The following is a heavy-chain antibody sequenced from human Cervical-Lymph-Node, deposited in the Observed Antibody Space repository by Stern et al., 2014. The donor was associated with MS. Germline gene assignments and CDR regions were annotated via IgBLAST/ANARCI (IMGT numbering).Heavy chain of an antibody. CDR2: INPNSGGT. CDR1: GYTFTGYY. V-gene: IGHV1-2*04. CDR3: ASQRVLDAFDI. Sequence: VQLVESGVEVKKPGASVKVSCKASGYTFTGYYMHWVRQAPGKGLEWMGWINPNSGGTNYAQECRGWVAMARDTSISTAYMELSRLRSDDTAVYYCASQRVLDAFDIGGQGTMVTVSS. J-gene: IGHJ3*02.